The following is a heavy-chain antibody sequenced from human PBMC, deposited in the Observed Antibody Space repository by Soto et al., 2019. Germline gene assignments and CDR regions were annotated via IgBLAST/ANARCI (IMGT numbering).Heavy chain of an antibody. CDR1: GFTFSSYG. V-gene: IGHV3-30*18. CDR2: ISYDGSNK. CDR3: AKDRGYSSGLYYFDY. D-gene: IGHD6-19*01. J-gene: IGHJ4*02. Sequence: GGSLRLSCAASGFTFSSYGMHWVRQAPGKGLEWVAVISYDGSNKYYADSVKGRFTISRDNSKNTLYLQMNSLRAEDTAVYYCAKDRGYSSGLYYFDYWGQGTLVTVSS.